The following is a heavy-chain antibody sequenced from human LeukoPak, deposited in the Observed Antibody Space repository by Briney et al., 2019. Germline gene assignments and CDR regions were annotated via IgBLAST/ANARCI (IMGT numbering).Heavy chain of an antibody. J-gene: IGHJ4*02. Sequence: GGSLRLSCAASGFTFSSYAMHWVRQAPGKGLEWVAVISYDGSNKYYADSVKGRFTNSRDNSKNTLYLQMNSLRAEDTAVYYCARALSERGYSGYDYGGLFDYWGQGTLVTVSS. CDR2: ISYDGSNK. V-gene: IGHV3-30*04. D-gene: IGHD5-12*01. CDR1: GFTFSSYA. CDR3: ARALSERGYSGYDYGGLFDY.